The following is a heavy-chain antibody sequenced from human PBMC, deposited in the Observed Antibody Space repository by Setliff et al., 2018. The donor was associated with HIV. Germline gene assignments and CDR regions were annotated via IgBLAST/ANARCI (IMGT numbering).Heavy chain of an antibody. CDR3: ARGVNFDY. CDR2: IYTSGRT. V-gene: IGHV4-61*02. Sequence: SETLSLTCTVSGGSISSGSHYWSWIRQPAGKGLEWIGLIYTSGRTNYNPSLKSRVTISVDTSKNQFSLKLSSVTAADTAVYYCARGVNFDYWGQGTQVTVSS. D-gene: IGHD3-3*01. CDR1: GGSISSGSHY. J-gene: IGHJ4*02.